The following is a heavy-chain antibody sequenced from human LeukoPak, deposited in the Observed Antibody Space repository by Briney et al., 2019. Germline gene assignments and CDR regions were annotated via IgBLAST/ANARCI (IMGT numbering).Heavy chain of an antibody. J-gene: IGHJ4*02. D-gene: IGHD3-22*01. V-gene: IGHV3-53*01. CDR2: IYSGGST. CDR1: GLTVSSNY. CDR3: ARTPPGDSSGSIDY. Sequence: GGSLRLSCAASGLTVSSNYMSWVRQAPGKGLEWVSVIYSGGSTYYADSVKGRFTISRDNSKNTLYPQMNSLRAEDTAVYYCARTPPGDSSGSIDYWGQGTLVTVSS.